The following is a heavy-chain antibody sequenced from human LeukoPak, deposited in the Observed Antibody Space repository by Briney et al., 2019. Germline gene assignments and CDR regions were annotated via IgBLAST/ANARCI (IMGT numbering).Heavy chain of an antibody. CDR2: IRYDGSNK. CDR3: AKDTLDSSGFFDY. V-gene: IGHV3-30*02. Sequence: PGGSLRLSCAASGFTFRSYGMHWVRQAPGKGLEWVAYIRYDGSNKDYADSVKGRFTISRDNSKNTLYLQMNSLRAEDTAVYYCAKDTLDSSGFFDYWGQGTLVTVSS. D-gene: IGHD3-22*01. CDR1: GFTFRSYG. J-gene: IGHJ4*02.